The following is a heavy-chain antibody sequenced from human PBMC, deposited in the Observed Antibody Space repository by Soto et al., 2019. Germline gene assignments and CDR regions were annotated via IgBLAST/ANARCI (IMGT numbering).Heavy chain of an antibody. D-gene: IGHD5-18*01. CDR2: IYWDDDK. CDR3: AHRGLSFYGYNYCDY. CDR1: GFSLTTSEVG. V-gene: IGHV2-5*02. J-gene: IGHJ4*02. Sequence: QITLKESGPTLVKPTQTLTLTCTLSGFSLTTSEVGVGWIRQPPGKALEWLALIYWDDDKRYSPSLKSRLSITKVNSKSQVVLTMTGVDPMDAATYYCAHRGLSFYGYNYCDYWGQGALVTVSS.